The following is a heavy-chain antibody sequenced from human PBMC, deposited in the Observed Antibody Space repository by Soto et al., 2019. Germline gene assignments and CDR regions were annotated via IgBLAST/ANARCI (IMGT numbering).Heavy chain of an antibody. Sequence: QVQLVQSGAEVKKPGTSVKVSCKASGYTFTNFGISWVRQAPGQGLEWMGWISAYNGNTNYAQNFQGRVTITTITSTSTACMVLRSLRSDDTAVYYCARGGTPINYWCQGTLVTVSS. CDR3: ARGGTPINY. CDR2: ISAYNGNT. J-gene: IGHJ4*02. V-gene: IGHV1-18*01. D-gene: IGHD3-16*01. CDR1: GYTFTNFG.